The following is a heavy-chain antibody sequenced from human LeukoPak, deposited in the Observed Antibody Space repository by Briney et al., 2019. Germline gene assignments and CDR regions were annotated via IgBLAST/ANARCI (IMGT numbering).Heavy chain of an antibody. CDR3: AKDDDTGYCSGGSCYWNYGMDV. CDR1: GFTFSSYA. CDR2: ISGSGGST. D-gene: IGHD2-15*01. Sequence: GGSLRLSCAASGFTFSSYATSWVRQAPGKGLEWVSAISGSGGSTYYADSVKGRFTISRDNSKNTLYLQMNSLRAEDTAVYYCAKDDDTGYCSGGSCYWNYGMDVWGQGTTVTVSS. V-gene: IGHV3-23*01. J-gene: IGHJ6*02.